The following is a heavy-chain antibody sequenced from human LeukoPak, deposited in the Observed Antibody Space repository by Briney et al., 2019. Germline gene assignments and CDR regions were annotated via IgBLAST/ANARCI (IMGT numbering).Heavy chain of an antibody. V-gene: IGHV1-2*02. CDR1: GGTFSSYA. J-gene: IGHJ6*03. D-gene: IGHD6-19*01. CDR3: ARDGSSGWYPTDYYYYYYMDV. CDR2: INPNSGGT. Sequence: GASVKVSCTASGGTFSSYAISWVRQAPGQGLEWMGWINPNSGGTNCAEKFQGRVTMTRDTSISTAYMELSRLRSDDTAVYYCARDGSSGWYPTDYYYYYYMDVWGKGTTVTVSS.